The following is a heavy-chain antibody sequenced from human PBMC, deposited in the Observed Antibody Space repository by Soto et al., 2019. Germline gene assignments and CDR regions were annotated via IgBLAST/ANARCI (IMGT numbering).Heavy chain of an antibody. CDR2: ISGSGGST. D-gene: IGHD4-17*01. Sequence: GGSLRLSCAASGFTFSSYAMSWVRQAPGKGLEWVSAISGSGGSTYYADSVKGRFTISRDNSKNTLYLQMNSLRAEDTAVYYCAKVSFYGYGDYVDYYYYYMDVWGKGTTVTVSS. CDR3: AKVSFYGYGDYVDYYYYYMDV. J-gene: IGHJ6*03. CDR1: GFTFSSYA. V-gene: IGHV3-23*01.